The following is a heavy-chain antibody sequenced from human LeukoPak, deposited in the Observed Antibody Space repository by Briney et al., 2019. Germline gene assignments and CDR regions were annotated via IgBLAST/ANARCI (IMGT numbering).Heavy chain of an antibody. CDR3: ARDPTMRGGSYYDGVDP. D-gene: IGHD1-26*01. J-gene: IGHJ5*02. CDR1: GFTFSSYG. Sequence: GGSLRLSCATSGFTFSSYGMHWGRQAPAKGLGWGTFIRYYGSHKYYADSVKHRFTISRDNAKNSLYLQMNSLRAEDTAVYYCARDPTMRGGSYYDGVDPWGQGTLVTVSS. V-gene: IGHV3-30*02. CDR2: IRYYGSHK.